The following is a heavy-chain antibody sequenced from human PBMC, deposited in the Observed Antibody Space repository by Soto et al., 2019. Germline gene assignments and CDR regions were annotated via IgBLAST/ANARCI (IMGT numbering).Heavy chain of an antibody. CDR2: IYYSGST. CDR1: GGSISSGGYY. J-gene: IGHJ3*02. Sequence: QVQLQESGPGLVKPSQTLSLTCTVSGGSISSGGYYWSWIRQHPGKGLEWIGYIYYSGSTYYNPSLKSRVTISVDTSKNQFSLKLSSVTAADTAVYYCARASIPVTMIVVVPGLRAFDIWGQGTMVTVSS. D-gene: IGHD3-22*01. CDR3: ARASIPVTMIVVVPGLRAFDI. V-gene: IGHV4-31*03.